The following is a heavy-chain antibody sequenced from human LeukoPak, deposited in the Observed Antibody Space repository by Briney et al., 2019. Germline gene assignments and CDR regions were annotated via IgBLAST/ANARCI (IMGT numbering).Heavy chain of an antibody. CDR1: GFTFSSYA. J-gene: IGHJ4*02. CDR2: ISGSGGST. D-gene: IGHD2-21*01. Sequence: PGGSLRLSCAASGFTFSSYAMSWVRQAPGKGLEWVSTISGSGGSTYYRDSVRGRFTISRDNSKNTLYLQMNSLRAEDTAVYYCVLFLRYVDYWGQGTLVTVSS. CDR3: VLFLRYVDY. V-gene: IGHV3-23*01.